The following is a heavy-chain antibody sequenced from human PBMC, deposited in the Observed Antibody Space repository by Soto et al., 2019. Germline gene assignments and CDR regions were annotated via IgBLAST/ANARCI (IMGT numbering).Heavy chain of an antibody. CDR2: ISAHNGNT. CDR3: ARGRHGDY. V-gene: IGHV1-18*01. J-gene: IGHJ4*02. Sequence: QVHLVKSGAEVKKPGASVKVSCKASGYTFTSYGITWVRQAPGQGLEWMGWISAHNGNTDYAQKLQGRVIVTRDTSTSTAYMELRSLRSDDTAVYYCARGRHGDYWGQGALVTVSS. CDR1: GYTFTSYG.